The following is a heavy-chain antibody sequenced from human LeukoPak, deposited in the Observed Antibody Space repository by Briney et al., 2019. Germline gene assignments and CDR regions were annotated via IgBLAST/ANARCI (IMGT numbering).Heavy chain of an antibody. V-gene: IGHV3-48*03. CDR1: GFTFSRYE. Sequence: PGGSLRLSCAASGFTFSRYEMNWVRQAPGKGLEWVAYISSSGSTIYYADPVKGRFTISRDNAKNSLYLQMNSLRAEDTAVYYCAAFSKRESGYDPYYYYGMDVWGKGTTVTVSS. CDR3: AAFSKRESGYDPYYYYGMDV. J-gene: IGHJ6*04. CDR2: ISSSGSTI. D-gene: IGHD5-12*01.